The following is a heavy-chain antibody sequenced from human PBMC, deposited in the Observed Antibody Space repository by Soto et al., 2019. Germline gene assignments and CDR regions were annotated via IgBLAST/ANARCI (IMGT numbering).Heavy chain of an antibody. CDR1: GFTFSSYS. CDR3: AKDFSGYDPYYYYGMDV. V-gene: IGHV3-21*01. CDR2: ISSSSSYI. J-gene: IGHJ6*02. D-gene: IGHD5-12*01. Sequence: PGGSLRLSCAASGFTFSSYSMNWVRQAPGKGLEWVSSISSSSSYIYYADSVKGRFTISRDNAKNSLYLQMNSLRAEDTAVYYCAKDFSGYDPYYYYGMDVWGQGTTVTVSS.